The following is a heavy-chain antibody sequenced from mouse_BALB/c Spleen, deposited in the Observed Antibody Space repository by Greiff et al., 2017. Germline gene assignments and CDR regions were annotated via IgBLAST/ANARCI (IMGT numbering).Heavy chain of an antibody. CDR2: IYPGNSDT. Sequence: VQLQQSGTVLARPGASVKMSCKASGYSFTSYWMHWVKQRPGQGLEWIGAIYPGNSDTSYNQKFKGKAKLTAVTSASTAYMELSSLTNEDSAVYYCTRNLGNYYGSSWFAYWGQGTLVTVSA. CDR1: GYSFTSYW. J-gene: IGHJ3*01. CDR3: TRNLGNYYGSSWFAY. D-gene: IGHD1-1*01. V-gene: IGHV1-5*01.